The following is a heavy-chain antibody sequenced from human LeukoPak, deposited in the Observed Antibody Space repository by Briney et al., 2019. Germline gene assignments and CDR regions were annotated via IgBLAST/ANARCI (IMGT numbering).Heavy chain of an antibody. D-gene: IGHD3-22*01. J-gene: IGHJ4*02. V-gene: IGHV3-11*04. Sequence: GGSLRLSCAASGFTVSSNYMSWVRQAPGKGLEWVSYISSSGSTIYYADSVKGRFTISRDNAKNSLYLQMNSLRGEDTAVYYCARFTSGYIDYWGQGTLVTVSS. CDR2: ISSSGSTI. CDR3: ARFTSGYIDY. CDR1: GFTVSSNY.